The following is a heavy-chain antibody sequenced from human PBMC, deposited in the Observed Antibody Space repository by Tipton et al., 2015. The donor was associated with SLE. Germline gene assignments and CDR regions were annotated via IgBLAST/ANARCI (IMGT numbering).Heavy chain of an antibody. D-gene: IGHD4-11*01. CDR1: GDSITTHY. J-gene: IGHJ4*02. Sequence: GLVKPSETLSLTCTVSGDSITTHYWNWVRQPPGKGLEWIGYIFFSGSTSYNPSLESRVTMSVDAANNQFSLKLRSVTAADTAVYYCARVDYSTIPYSFDYWGQGTLVTVSS. CDR3: ARVDYSTIPYSFDY. CDR2: IFFSGST. V-gene: IGHV4-59*11.